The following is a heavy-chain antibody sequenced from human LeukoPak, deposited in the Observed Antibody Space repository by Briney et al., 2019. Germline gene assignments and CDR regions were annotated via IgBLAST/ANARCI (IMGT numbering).Heavy chain of an antibody. V-gene: IGHV3-23*01. CDR1: GFTFSSYA. J-gene: IGHJ4*02. CDR2: ISGSGDNT. Sequence: PGGSLRLSCAASGFTFSSYAMTWVRQAPGKGLEWFSSISGSGDNTYYEDSVKGRFTISRDNSKNTLYLQMNSLRAEDTAVYYCAKAISGSNAVADYWGQGTLVTVSS. CDR3: AKAISGSNAVADY. D-gene: IGHD1-26*01.